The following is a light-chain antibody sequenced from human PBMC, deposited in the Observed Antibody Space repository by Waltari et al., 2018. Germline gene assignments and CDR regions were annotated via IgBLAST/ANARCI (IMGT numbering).Light chain of an antibody. CDR1: QSVDNN. J-gene: IGKJ1*01. Sequence: EIVMTQSPANLSVSPGESATLSCTASQSVDNNLAWYQQKPGQPPRLLIYDASTRATGIPARFSGSGSGAEFTLTISSLQSEDFAIYYCQQYSNWPLWTFGQGTKV. CDR2: DAS. V-gene: IGKV3-15*01. CDR3: QQYSNWPLWT.